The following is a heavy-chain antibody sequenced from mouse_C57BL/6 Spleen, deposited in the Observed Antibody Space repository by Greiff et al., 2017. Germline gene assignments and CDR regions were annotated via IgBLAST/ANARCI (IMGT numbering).Heavy chain of an antibody. Sequence: EVHLVESGGGLVKPGGSLKLSCAASGFTFSDYGMHWVRQAPEKGLEWVAYISSGSSTIYYADTVTGRCTVSRDKAKDTLSLQRTSLRSEDTALYDCDREQTWCAYWGQGTLVTVSA. CDR1: GFTFSDYG. CDR3: DREQTWCAY. V-gene: IGHV5-17*01. J-gene: IGHJ3*01. CDR2: ISSGSSTI.